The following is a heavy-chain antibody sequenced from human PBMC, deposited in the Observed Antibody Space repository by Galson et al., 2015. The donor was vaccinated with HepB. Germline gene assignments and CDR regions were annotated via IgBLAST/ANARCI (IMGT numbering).Heavy chain of an antibody. CDR1: GYTFTGYY. CDR3: ARGGYCSSTSCYTESVDY. D-gene: IGHD2-2*02. V-gene: IGHV1-2*02. Sequence: SVKVSCKASGYTFTGYYMHWVRQAPGQGLEWMGWINPNSGGTNYAQKFQGRVTMTRDTSISTAYMELSRLRSDDTAVYYCARGGYCSSTSCYTESVDYWGQVTLVTVSS. J-gene: IGHJ4*02. CDR2: INPNSGGT.